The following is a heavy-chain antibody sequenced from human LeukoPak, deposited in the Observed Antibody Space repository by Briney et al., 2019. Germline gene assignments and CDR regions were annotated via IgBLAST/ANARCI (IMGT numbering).Heavy chain of an antibody. CDR1: GGSISSSSYY. CDR2: IYYSGST. Sequence: PSETLSLTCTVSGGSISSSSYYWGWIRQPPGKGLEWIGSIYYSGSTYYNPSLKSRVTISVDTSKNQFSLKLSSVTAADTAVYYCAREYYDFWSGPYYGMDVWGQGTTVTVSS. D-gene: IGHD3-3*01. V-gene: IGHV4-39*07. J-gene: IGHJ6*02. CDR3: AREYYDFWSGPYYGMDV.